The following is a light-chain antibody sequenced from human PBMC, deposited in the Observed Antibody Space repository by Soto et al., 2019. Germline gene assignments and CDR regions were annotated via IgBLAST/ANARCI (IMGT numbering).Light chain of an antibody. CDR2: GAS. CDR1: QSISRKY. V-gene: IGKV3-20*01. J-gene: IGKJ5*01. CDR3: QVSGT. Sequence: EIVLTQSPGTLSLSPGERATLPCRASQSISRKYLAWYQQKPGQAPRLLVYGASGRATGIPDRFSGSGSGTDFTLTISRLEPEDFAVYYCQVSGTFGQGTRLEI.